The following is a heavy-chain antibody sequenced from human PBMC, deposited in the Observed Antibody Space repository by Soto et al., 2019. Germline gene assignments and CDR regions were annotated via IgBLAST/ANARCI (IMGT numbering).Heavy chain of an antibody. CDR3: VQGASTAHQPLDS. Sequence: QVQLVESGGGVVQPGRSLRLSCAASGFFFRNFGMHWVRRAPGKGQEWVAAISGDGNDKYYPDSMKGRFTISRDNFNNTLYLQLNSLRPEDTAVYHCVQGASTAHQPLDSWGQGVLVTVSS. V-gene: IGHV3-30*03. J-gene: IGHJ4*02. CDR1: GFFFRNFG. CDR2: ISGDGNDK. D-gene: IGHD1-26*01.